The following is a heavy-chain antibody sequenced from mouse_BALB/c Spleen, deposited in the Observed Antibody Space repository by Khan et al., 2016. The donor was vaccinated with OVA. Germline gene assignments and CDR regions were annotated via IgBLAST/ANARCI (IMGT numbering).Heavy chain of an antibody. V-gene: IGHV6-6*02. CDR2: IRLKSNIYAT. CDR3: ARGWDWYFDV. CDR1: GFTFSNYW. J-gene: IGHJ1*01. Sequence: EVTLAASGGGLVQPGGSMKLSCVASGFTFSNYWMNWVRQSPEKGFEWVAEIRLKSNIYATHYAESVRGRFTISRDDSRSSVDLQMKNGGAEDTGIYYCARGWDWYFDVWGAGTTVTVSS. D-gene: IGHD3-3*01.